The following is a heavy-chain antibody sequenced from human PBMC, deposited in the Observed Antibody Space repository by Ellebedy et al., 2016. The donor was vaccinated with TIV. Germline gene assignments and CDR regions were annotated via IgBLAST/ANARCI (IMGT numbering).Heavy chain of an antibody. CDR1: GYTFSDYY. CDR2: LNPNSGGA. V-gene: IGHV1-2*02. CDR3: ARDRLTPSTAGTWGDV. Sequence: AASVKVSCKASGYTFSDYYMHSMRQAPGQGLEWMGWLNPNSGGAHFAQDFQGRVTMTRDTSINTVYMELSRLTYDDTAVYYCARDRLTPSTAGTWGDVWGQGTTVIVSS. D-gene: IGHD6-13*01. J-gene: IGHJ6*02.